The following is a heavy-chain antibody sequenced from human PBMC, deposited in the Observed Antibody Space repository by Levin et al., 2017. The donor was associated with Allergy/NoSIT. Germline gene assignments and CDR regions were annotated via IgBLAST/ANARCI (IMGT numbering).Heavy chain of an antibody. CDR3: ARGEYSSSWAYYFDY. Sequence: TLSLTCAVSGGSISSGGYSWSWIRQPPGKGLEWIGYIYHSGSTYYNPSLKSRVTISVDRSKNQFSLKLSSVTAADTAVYYCARGEYSSSWAYYFDYWGQGTLVTVSS. D-gene: IGHD6-6*01. V-gene: IGHV4-30-2*01. J-gene: IGHJ4*02. CDR2: IYHSGST. CDR1: GGSISSGGYS.